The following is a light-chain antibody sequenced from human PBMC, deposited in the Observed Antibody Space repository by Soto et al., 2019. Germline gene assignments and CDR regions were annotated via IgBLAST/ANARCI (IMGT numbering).Light chain of an antibody. J-gene: IGLJ1*01. V-gene: IGLV2-14*03. CDR3: SSYTSSSTHV. Sequence: QSALTQPASVSGSPGQSITISCTGTSSDVGAYNFVSWYQQHPGKVPKLMIFDVSSRPSGVSDRFSGSKSGNTASLSISGLHAEHEGDDYCSSYTSSSTHVFGSGTKVTVL. CDR1: SSDVGAYNF. CDR2: DVS.